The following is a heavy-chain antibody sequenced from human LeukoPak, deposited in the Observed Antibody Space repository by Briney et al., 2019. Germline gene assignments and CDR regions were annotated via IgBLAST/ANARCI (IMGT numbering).Heavy chain of an antibody. CDR3: ARGSDYYGLGSYRNPQSKYYFDY. J-gene: IGHJ4*02. V-gene: IGHV4-34*01. CDR1: GGSFSGYY. CDR2: INHSGST. D-gene: IGHD3-10*01. Sequence: PSETLSLTCAVYGGSFSGYYWSWIRQPPGKGLEWIGEINHSGSTNYNPSLKSRVTISVDTSKNQFSLKLSSVTAADTAVYYCARGSDYYGLGSYRNPQSKYYFDYWGQGTLVTVSS.